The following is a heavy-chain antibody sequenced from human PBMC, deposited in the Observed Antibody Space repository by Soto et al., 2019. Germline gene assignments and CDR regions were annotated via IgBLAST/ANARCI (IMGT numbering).Heavy chain of an antibody. V-gene: IGHV3-49*04. CDR1: GFIVSSTY. CDR2: IRSKPYGGTA. D-gene: IGHD3-9*01. J-gene: IGHJ4*02. CDR3: TRVHTTGPVIPDY. Sequence: SLRLSCAASGFIVSSTYMSWVRQAPGKGLEWVGFIRSKPYGGTAEYAASVKGRFTISRDDSKSIAYLQMNSLKTEDTAFYYCTRVHTTGPVIPDYWGQGT.